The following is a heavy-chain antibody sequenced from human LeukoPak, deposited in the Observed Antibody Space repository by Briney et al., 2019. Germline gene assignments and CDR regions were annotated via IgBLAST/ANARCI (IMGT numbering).Heavy chain of an antibody. V-gene: IGHV3-15*01. CDR3: TTGGAVFGILY. CDR2: IKSKTDGGTT. Sequence: PGGSLRLSCAASGFTFSSYAMTWVRQAPGKGLEWVGRIKSKTDGGTTDYAAPVKGRFTMSRDDSKTTLYLQMNSLKTEDTAVYYCTTGGAVFGILYWGQGTLVTVSS. D-gene: IGHD6-19*01. J-gene: IGHJ4*02. CDR1: GFTFSSYA.